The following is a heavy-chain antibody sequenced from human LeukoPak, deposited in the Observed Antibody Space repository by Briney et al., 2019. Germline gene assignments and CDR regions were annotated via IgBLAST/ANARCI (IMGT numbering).Heavy chain of an antibody. Sequence: GRSLRLSCAASGFTVSSNYMSWVRQAPGKGLEWVSAIYSGGSTSYADSVKGRFTISRDNSKNTLYLQMNSLRAEDTAVYYCATPATVVTGYYYYGMDVWGQGTTVTVSS. J-gene: IGHJ6*02. CDR3: ATPATVVTGYYYYGMDV. CDR1: GFTVSSNY. CDR2: IYSGGST. V-gene: IGHV3-53*01. D-gene: IGHD4-23*01.